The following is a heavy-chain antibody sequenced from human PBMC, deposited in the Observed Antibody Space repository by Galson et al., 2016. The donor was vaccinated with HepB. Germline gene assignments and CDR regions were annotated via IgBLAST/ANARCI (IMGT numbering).Heavy chain of an antibody. CDR3: AREVPAACNFDY. V-gene: IGHV1-46*01. J-gene: IGHJ4*02. D-gene: IGHD2-2*01. CDR1: EYTFTQYY. CDR2: IHPGAGT. Sequence: SVKVSCKASEYTFTQYYIHWVRQAPGQGLEWLGMIHPGAGTNYAQKFRGRVTMTRDTSTTTVYMELSSLRSEDSAVYYCAREVPAACNFDYWGQGILVSVSS.